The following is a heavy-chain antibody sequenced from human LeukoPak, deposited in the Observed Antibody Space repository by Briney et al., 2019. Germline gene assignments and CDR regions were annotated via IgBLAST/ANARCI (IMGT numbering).Heavy chain of an antibody. CDR2: IYYSGST. CDR3: AREVHGVTTSVFDY. CDR1: GGXISSYY. Sequence: SETLSLTCTVSGGXISSYYCSWIRQPPGKGLEWIGYIYYSGSTNYNPSLKSRVTISVDTSKNQFSLKLSSVTAADTAAYYCAREVHGVTTSVFDYWGQGTLVTVSS. D-gene: IGHD4-17*01. V-gene: IGHV4-59*01. J-gene: IGHJ4*02.